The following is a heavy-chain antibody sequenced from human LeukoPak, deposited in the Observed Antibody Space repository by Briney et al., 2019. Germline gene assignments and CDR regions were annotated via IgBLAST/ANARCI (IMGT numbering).Heavy chain of an antibody. CDR3: ARHSHRVVATTAVDY. J-gene: IGHJ4*02. V-gene: IGHV4-39*01. CDR2: IYYSGST. D-gene: IGHD5-12*01. CDR1: GVSISSSSYY. Sequence: PSETLSLTCTVSGVSISSSSYYWGWIRQPPGQGLESIGSIYYSGSTYNNPSLKSRVTIYVDTSKNQFSLKLSSVTAADTAVYYCARHSHRVVATTAVDYWGQGTLVTVSS.